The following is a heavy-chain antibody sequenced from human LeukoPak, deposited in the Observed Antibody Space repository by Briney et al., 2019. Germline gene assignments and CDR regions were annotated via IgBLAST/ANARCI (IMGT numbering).Heavy chain of an antibody. J-gene: IGHJ6*02. CDR3: ARQDCSGGSCLYGVDV. CDR1: GGTFSSYA. V-gene: IGHV5-10-1*01. D-gene: IGHD2-15*01. CDR2: IDPSDSYT. Sequence: KVSCKASGGTFSSYAISWVRQMPGKGLEWMGKIDPSDSYTNYSPSFQGHVTISADKSISTAYLQWSSLKASDTAMYYCARQDCSGGSCLYGVDVWGQGTTVTVSS.